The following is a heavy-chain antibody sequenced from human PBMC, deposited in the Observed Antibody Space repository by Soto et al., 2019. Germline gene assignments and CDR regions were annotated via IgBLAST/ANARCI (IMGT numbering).Heavy chain of an antibody. V-gene: IGHV3-30*18. J-gene: IGHJ4*02. CDR2: ISSDGSDK. CDR1: GFTFSNFG. D-gene: IGHD3-3*01. Sequence: QVQLVESGGGVVQPGRSLRLSCAASGFTFSNFGMHWVRQAPGKGLEWVTTISSDGSDKYYSDSVQGRFTISRDNSKDTLFLQMNSLRVEDTAVYYCAKGSAVVRQELDYWGQGTLVTVSS. CDR3: AKGSAVVRQELDY.